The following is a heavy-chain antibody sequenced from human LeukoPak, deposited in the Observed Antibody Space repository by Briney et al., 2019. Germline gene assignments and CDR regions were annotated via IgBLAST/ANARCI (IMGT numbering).Heavy chain of an antibody. D-gene: IGHD3-22*01. CDR2: ISWNSGSI. V-gene: IGHV3-9*01. CDR3: AKGYYYDSSGYSGPYYYGMDV. Sequence: GGSLRLSRAASGFTFDDYAMPWVRQAPGKGLEWVSGISWNSGSIGYADSVKGRFTISRDNAKNSLYLQMNSLRAEDTALYYCAKGYYYDSSGYSGPYYYGMDVWGQGTTVTVSS. CDR1: GFTFDDYA. J-gene: IGHJ6*02.